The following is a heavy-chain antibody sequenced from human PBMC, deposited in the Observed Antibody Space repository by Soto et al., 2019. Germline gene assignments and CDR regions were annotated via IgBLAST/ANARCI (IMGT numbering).Heavy chain of an antibody. D-gene: IGHD2-2*01. CDR1: AHGFTSYW. CDR3: ARNARDIVIVPAAILDY. V-gene: IGHV5-51*01. CDR2: IYPGDSDT. J-gene: IGHJ4*02. Sequence: VESVTISCEVYAHGFTSYWIVWVLQMLGKALEWMGIIYPGDSDTRYSPSFQGQVTISADKSISTAYLQWRSLKASDTAMYYCARNARDIVIVPAAILDYWGQGTLVTVSS.